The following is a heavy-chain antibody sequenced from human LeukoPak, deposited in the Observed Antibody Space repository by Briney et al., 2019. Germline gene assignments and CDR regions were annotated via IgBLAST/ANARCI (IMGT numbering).Heavy chain of an antibody. Sequence: ASVNVSCKASGYTFTGYYMHWVRQAPGQGLEWMGWINPNSGGTKYAQKFQGRVTMTRDTSITTAYMELTSLEFDDTAVYYCARTRLTGDPYEAFDIWGRGTMVTVSS. CDR2: INPNSGGT. CDR1: GYTFTGYY. D-gene: IGHD7-27*01. V-gene: IGHV1-2*02. J-gene: IGHJ3*02. CDR3: ARTRLTGDPYEAFDI.